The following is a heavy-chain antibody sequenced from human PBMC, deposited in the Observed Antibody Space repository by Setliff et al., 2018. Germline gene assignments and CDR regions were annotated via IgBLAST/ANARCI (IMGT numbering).Heavy chain of an antibody. J-gene: IGHJ4*01. CDR2: VNHRGDT. Sequence: PSETLSLTCTVSGGSISSYYWSWLRQPPGKGLEWIEEVNHRGDTNYSPSLRGRVTMTVDAARKQLSLKISSMTAAGAGVYYCRFWSGYYKNDFWGHGTLVTVSS. CDR1: GGSISSYY. CDR3: RFWSGYYKNDF. D-gene: IGHD6-25*01. V-gene: IGHV4-34*01.